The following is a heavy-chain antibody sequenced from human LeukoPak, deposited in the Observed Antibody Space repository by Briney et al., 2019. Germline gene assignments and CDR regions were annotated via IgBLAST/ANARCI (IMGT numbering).Heavy chain of an antibody. CDR1: GGTFSGYA. V-gene: IGHV1-69*05. CDR2: TVPL. CDR3: ARAPYGVYSGDYYSYYMDV. Sequence: GASVKVSCKASGGTFSGYAVIWVRQAPGQGLEWMGGTVPLKYAQKFQGRVTITTDESTSTAFMELSGLTSDDTAVYFCARAPYGVYSGDYYSYYMDVWGKGTTVTVSS. D-gene: IGHD4/OR15-4a*01. J-gene: IGHJ6*03.